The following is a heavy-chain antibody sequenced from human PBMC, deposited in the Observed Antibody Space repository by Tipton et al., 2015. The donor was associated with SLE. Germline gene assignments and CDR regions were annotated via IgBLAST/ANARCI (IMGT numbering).Heavy chain of an antibody. CDR2: IYTSGST. CDR3: VREDWRIWGIGY. J-gene: IGHJ4*02. D-gene: IGHD3-16*01. Sequence: TLSLTCTVSGGSISSGSYYWSWIRQPAGKGLEWIGRIYTSGSTNYNPSLKSRVTISVDTSKNQFSLKLSSVTAADTAVYYCVREDWRIWGIGYWGQGTLVTVSS. CDR1: GGSISSGSYY. V-gene: IGHV4-61*02.